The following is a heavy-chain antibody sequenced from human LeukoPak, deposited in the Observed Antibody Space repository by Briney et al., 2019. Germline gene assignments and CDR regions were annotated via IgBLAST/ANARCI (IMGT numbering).Heavy chain of an antibody. CDR1: GGSISSSNW. CDR2: IYHSGST. V-gene: IGHV4-4*02. CDR3: ARDSKYSSSSGQKYYYYGMDV. D-gene: IGHD6-6*01. Sequence: SETLSLTCAVSGGSISSSNWWSWVRQPPGKGLEWIGEIYHSGSTNYNPSLKSRVTISVDKSKNQFSLKLSSVIAADTAVYYCARDSKYSSSSGQKYYYYGMDVWGQGTTVTVSS. J-gene: IGHJ6*02.